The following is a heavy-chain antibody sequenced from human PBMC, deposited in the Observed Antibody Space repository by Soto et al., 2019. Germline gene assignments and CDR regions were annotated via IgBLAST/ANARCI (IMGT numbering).Heavy chain of an antibody. D-gene: IGHD3-3*01. CDR2: IYYSGST. CDR1: GGSISSYY. V-gene: IGHV4-59*01. CDR3: ARDRLGSYDFWSGYYTGDYYYGMDV. Sequence: PSETLSLTCTVSGGSISSYYWSWIRQPPGKGLEWIGYIYYSGSTNYNPSLKSRVTISVDTSKNQFSLKLSSVTAADTAVYYCARDRLGSYDFWSGYYTGDYYYGMDVWGQGTTVTVSS. J-gene: IGHJ6*02.